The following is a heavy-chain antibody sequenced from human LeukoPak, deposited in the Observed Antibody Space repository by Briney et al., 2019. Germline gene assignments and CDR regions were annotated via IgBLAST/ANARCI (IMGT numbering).Heavy chain of an antibody. V-gene: IGHV3-9*03. D-gene: IGHD3-22*01. J-gene: IGHJ4*02. CDR1: GFTFDDYA. CDR2: INWNGGSI. Sequence: GTSLRLSCAASGFTFDDYAMHWVRQAPGKGLEWVSTINWNGGSIGYADSVKGRFTISRDNAKNSLYLQLNSLRAEDMALYYCTKGDYYDSNGSSFDCWGQGTLVTVSS. CDR3: TKGDYYDSNGSSFDC.